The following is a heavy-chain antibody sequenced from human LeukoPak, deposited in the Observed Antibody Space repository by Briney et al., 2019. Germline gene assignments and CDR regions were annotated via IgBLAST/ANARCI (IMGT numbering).Heavy chain of an antibody. J-gene: IGHJ3*02. CDR1: GFTFSSYA. D-gene: IGHD3-22*01. Sequence: PGGSLRLSCAASGFTFSSYAMSWVRQAPGKGLEWVSAISGSGGSTYYADPVKGRFTISRDNSKNTLYLQMNSLRAEDTAVYYCAKSFLHGSRYYDSSGFPDDAFDIWGQGTMVTVSS. V-gene: IGHV3-23*01. CDR3: AKSFLHGSRYYDSSGFPDDAFDI. CDR2: ISGSGGST.